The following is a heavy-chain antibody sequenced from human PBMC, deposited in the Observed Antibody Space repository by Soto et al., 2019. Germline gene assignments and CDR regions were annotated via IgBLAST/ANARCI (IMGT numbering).Heavy chain of an antibody. CDR3: GSYEGTNYYYSYCDMDD. CDR1: GYRFTSYW. V-gene: IGHV5-51*01. J-gene: IGHJ4*02. D-gene: IGHD3-10*01. Sequence: PGESLKISCTVSGYRFTSYWIGWVRQMPGKGLEWMGIIYPGDSDARYSPSFQGLVTISADKSIFTAYLQWSSLKASDTAMYFCGSYEGTNYYYSYCDMDDWGQGTQVTVSS. CDR2: IYPGDSDA.